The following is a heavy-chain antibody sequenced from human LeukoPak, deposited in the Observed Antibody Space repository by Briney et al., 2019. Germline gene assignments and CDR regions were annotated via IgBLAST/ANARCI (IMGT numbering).Heavy chain of an antibody. CDR3: ARLEGYDYVWGSYRYQFDY. CDR2: INHSGGT. V-gene: IGHV4-34*01. Sequence: PSETLSLTCAVYGGSFSGYYWSWIRQPPGKGLEWIGEINHSGGTNYNPSLKSRVTISVDTSKNQFSLKLSSVTAADTAVYYCARLEGYDYVWGSYRYQFDYWGQGTLVTVSS. J-gene: IGHJ4*02. D-gene: IGHD3-16*02. CDR1: GGSFSGYY.